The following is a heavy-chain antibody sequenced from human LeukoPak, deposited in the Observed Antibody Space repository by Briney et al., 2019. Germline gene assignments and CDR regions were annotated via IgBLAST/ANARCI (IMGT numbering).Heavy chain of an antibody. CDR1: GFTFSSYA. J-gene: IGHJ4*02. CDR2: INGSGGST. V-gene: IGHV3-23*01. D-gene: IGHD3-22*01. Sequence: GGSLRLSCAASGFTFSSYAMSWVRQAPGKGLEWVSAINGSGGSTYYADSAKGRFTISRDNSKNTVYLQMNSLRAEDTAVYYCFGAYYHDSSGYYYGFDYWGQGTLVTVSS. CDR3: FGAYYHDSSGYYYGFDY.